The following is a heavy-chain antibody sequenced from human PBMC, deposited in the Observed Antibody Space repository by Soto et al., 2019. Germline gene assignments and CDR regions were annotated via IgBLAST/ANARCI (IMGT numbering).Heavy chain of an antibody. V-gene: IGHV4-59*08. Sequence: ETLSLTCTVSGGSVSGYYWSWIRQPPGKGLEWIGYIFYSGSIKYNPSLKSRVTMSVDTSKNQLSLRLTSVTAADTAVYFCARASTLFRVVLSDWGQGSRVTVSS. D-gene: IGHD3-3*01. CDR2: IFYSGSI. J-gene: IGHJ1*01. CDR1: GGSVSGYY. CDR3: ARASTLFRVVLSD.